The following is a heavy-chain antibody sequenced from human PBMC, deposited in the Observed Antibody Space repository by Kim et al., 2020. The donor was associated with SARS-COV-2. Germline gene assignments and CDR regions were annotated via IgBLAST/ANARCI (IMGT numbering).Heavy chain of an antibody. J-gene: IGHJ4*02. CDR1: GGSISSGGYY. D-gene: IGHD3-22*01. CDR2: IYYSGST. Sequence: SETLSLTCTVSGGSISSGGYYWSWIRQHPGKGLEWIGYIYYSGSTYYNPSLKSRVTISVDTSKNQFSLKLSSVTAADTAVYYCASTYYDSGYTQLDYWGQGTLVTVSS. V-gene: IGHV4-31*03. CDR3: ASTYYDSGYTQLDY.